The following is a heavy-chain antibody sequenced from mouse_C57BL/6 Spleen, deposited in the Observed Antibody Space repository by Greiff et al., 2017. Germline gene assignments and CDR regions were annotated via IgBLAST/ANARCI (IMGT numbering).Heavy chain of an antibody. CDR1: GFTFSDYY. CDR2: ISNGGGST. V-gene: IGHV5-12*01. CDR3: ARRADYYGYYFDY. D-gene: IGHD1-1*01. J-gene: IGHJ2*01. Sequence: EVKVVESGGGLVQPGGSLKLSCAASGFTFSDYYMYWVRQTPEKRLEWVAYISNGGGSTYYPDTVKGRFTISRDNAKNTLYLQMSRLKSEDTAMYYCARRADYYGYYFDYWGQGTTLTVSS.